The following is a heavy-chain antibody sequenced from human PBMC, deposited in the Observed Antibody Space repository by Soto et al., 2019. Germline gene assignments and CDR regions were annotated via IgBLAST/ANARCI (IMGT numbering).Heavy chain of an antibody. Sequence: SETLSLTCAVSGGSISSGGYSWSWIRQPPGKGLEWIGYIYHSGSTYYNPSLKSRVTISVDRSKNQFSLKLSSVTAADTAVYYCARDIVDSSGYSMTFDYWGQGTLVTVSS. V-gene: IGHV4-30-2*01. CDR1: GGSISSGGYS. D-gene: IGHD3-22*01. CDR3: ARDIVDSSGYSMTFDY. J-gene: IGHJ4*02. CDR2: IYHSGST.